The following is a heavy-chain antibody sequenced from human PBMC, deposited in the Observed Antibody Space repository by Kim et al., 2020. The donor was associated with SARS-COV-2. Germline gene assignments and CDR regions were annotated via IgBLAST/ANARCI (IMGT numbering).Heavy chain of an antibody. V-gene: IGHV3-30*01. CDR2: DGSKE. CDR3: TRRPFDY. Sequence: DGSKEYYADSVKGRFTISRDNSKSTLYLQMNSLRAEDTAVYYCTRRPFDYWGQGTLVTVSS. J-gene: IGHJ4*02.